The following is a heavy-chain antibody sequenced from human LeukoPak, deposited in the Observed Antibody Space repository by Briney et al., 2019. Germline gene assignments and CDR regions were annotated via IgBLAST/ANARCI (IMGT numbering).Heavy chain of an antibody. D-gene: IGHD2-15*01. CDR2: IKSKADGETI. Sequence: GGSLRLSCAASGFTFTNAWMNWVRQAPGKGLEWVGRIKSKADGETIDYAAPVKGRFTFSRDDSKNMLYLQMNSLKSEDTAVYYCSTLASRGLSDSWGQGTLVTVSS. CDR1: GFTFTNAW. J-gene: IGHJ4*02. V-gene: IGHV3-15*07. CDR3: STLASRGLSDS.